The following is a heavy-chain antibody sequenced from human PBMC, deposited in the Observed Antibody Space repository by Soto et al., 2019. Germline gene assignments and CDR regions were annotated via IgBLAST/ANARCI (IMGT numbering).Heavy chain of an antibody. D-gene: IGHD2-21*01. Sequence: QVTLKESGPTLVKPTQTLTLTCTFSGVSLSTSGMGVGWIRQPPGKALEWLALVYWDDDKRYSPSLKSRLTITKNTSKNQVVRTMTSMDPVDTATYYGAHMIEGAFFDHGGQGTLVTVSS. J-gene: IGHJ4*02. CDR3: AHMIEGAFFDH. V-gene: IGHV2-5*02. CDR1: GVSLSTSGMG. CDR2: VYWDDDK.